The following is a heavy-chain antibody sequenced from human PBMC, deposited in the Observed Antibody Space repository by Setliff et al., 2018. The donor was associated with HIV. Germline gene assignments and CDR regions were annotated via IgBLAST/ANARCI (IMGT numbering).Heavy chain of an antibody. Sequence: SETLSLTCAVYGGPFDVHTWNWVRQAPGKRLEWLADINHRGNTNPNPSLKGRLTIAVDTSRDQFSLRLKSVTAADSAAYFCARGQRASPGPGTHYLDVWSKGTSVTVSS. V-gene: IGHV4-34*01. CDR2: INHRGNT. D-gene: IGHD6-25*01. CDR1: GGPFDVHT. J-gene: IGHJ6*03. CDR3: ARGQRASPGPGTHYLDV.